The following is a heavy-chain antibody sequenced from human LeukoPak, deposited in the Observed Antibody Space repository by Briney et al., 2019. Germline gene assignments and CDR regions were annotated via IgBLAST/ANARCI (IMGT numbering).Heavy chain of an antibody. CDR3: ARDLCSGGSCYSGHLLNYYYYGMDV. Sequence: ASVEVSCKASGYTFTSYAMHWVRQAPGQRLEWMGWINAGNGNTKYSQKFQGRVTITRDTSASTAYMELSSLRSEDTAVYYCARDLCSGGSCYSGHLLNYYYYGMDVWGQGTTVTVSS. CDR1: GYTFTSYA. CDR2: INAGNGNT. J-gene: IGHJ6*02. D-gene: IGHD2-15*01. V-gene: IGHV1-3*01.